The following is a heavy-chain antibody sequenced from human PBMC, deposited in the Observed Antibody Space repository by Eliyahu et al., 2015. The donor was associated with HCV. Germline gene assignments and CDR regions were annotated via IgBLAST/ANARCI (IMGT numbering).Heavy chain of an antibody. CDR1: GGXITTYS. Sequence: QVQLQESGPGLVKPSETLSLTCXVSGGXITTYSWSWIRQPPGKGLEWIGYIHYSGSTNYNPSLKSRVTISVDTSKNQFSLKLTSVTAADTAMYYCASGGGGIAVTGTGGWFDPWGQGTLVTVSS. V-gene: IGHV4-59*01. CDR2: IHYSGST. D-gene: IGHD6-19*01. J-gene: IGHJ5*02. CDR3: ASGGGGIAVTGTGGWFDP.